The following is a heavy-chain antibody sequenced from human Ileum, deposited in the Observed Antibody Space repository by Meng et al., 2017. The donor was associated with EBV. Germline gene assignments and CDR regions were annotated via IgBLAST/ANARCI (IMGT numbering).Heavy chain of an antibody. J-gene: IGHJ5*02. CDR2: IRSKSDGGPI. D-gene: IGHD3-16*02. CDR3: ATDLWGIYPMT. CDR1: GLTFSDAW. V-gene: IGHV3-15*01. Sequence: VRLVEAGGGLVGPGGSLRLSCVVSGLTFSDAWLTWLRQTPGKGLEWVGRIRSKSDGGPIEYAAPVKGRSTISRDDSKDTLYLQLNSLKTEDTGVYYCATDLWGIYPMTWGQGTLVTVSS.